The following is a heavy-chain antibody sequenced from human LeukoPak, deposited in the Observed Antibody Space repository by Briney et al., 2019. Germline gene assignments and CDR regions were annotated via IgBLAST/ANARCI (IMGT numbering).Heavy chain of an antibody. V-gene: IGHV1-46*01. CDR3: ARAAARRFDY. D-gene: IGHD6-6*01. CDR2: INPTGGST. CDR1: GYTFPSYF. J-gene: IGHJ4*02. Sequence: ASVKVSCKASGYTFPSYFMHWVRQAPGQGLEWMGIINPTGGSTTYAQKFQGRVTMTRDTSTSTVYMELSSLRSDDTAVYYCARAAARRFDYWGQGTLVTVSS.